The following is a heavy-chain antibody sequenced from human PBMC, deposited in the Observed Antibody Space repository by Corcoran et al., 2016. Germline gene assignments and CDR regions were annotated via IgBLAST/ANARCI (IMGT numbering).Heavy chain of an antibody. CDR1: GGTFSSYA. CDR2: IIPIFGTA. J-gene: IGHJ6*02. D-gene: IGHD2-2*01. V-gene: IGHV1-69*06. CDR3: ARERNVVTPPYYYYSGTDV. Sequence: QVQLVQSGAEVKKPRLSVKVSCKSSGGTFSSYAISLVRQAPGQGLEWMGGIIPIFGTANYEQKFQGGVTITADKSKSTAYMELSSLRSEDTAVDYCARERNVVTPPYYYYSGTDVRGHGTTVTGSS.